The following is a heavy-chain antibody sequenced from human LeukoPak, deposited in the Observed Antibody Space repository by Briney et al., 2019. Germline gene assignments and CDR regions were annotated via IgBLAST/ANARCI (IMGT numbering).Heavy chain of an antibody. V-gene: IGHV1-18*01. CDR1: GYTFTSYG. CDR3: ARGGYSGYLADNWFDP. CDR2: ISAYNGNT. D-gene: IGHD5-12*01. Sequence: DSVEVSCKASGYTFTSYGISWVRQAPGQGLEWMGWISAYNGNTNYAQKLQGRVTMTTDTSTSTAYMELRSLRSDDAAVYYCARGGYSGYLADNWFDPWGQGTLVTVSS. J-gene: IGHJ5*02.